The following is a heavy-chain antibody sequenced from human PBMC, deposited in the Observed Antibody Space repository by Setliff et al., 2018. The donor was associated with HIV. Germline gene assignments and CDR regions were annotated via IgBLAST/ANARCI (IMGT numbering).Heavy chain of an antibody. D-gene: IGHD3-22*01. CDR3: ARLGDNSDWRSNYFFYYMDV. V-gene: IGHV4-39*01. Sequence: SETLSLTCTVSGESLAGSRYSWGWVRQSPGQGLEWLGNLFHTGSSYFNPSLKSRLTMSVDTSKDQFSLSLIPMTAADSAVYYCARLGDNSDWRSNYFFYYMDVWGKGVTVTVSS. CDR2: LFHTGSS. J-gene: IGHJ6*03. CDR1: GESLAGSRYS.